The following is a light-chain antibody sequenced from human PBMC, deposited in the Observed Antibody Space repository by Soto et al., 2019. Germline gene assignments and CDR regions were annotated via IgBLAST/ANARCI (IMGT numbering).Light chain of an antibody. CDR1: SSDVGGFNY. CDR2: DVT. J-gene: IGLJ2*01. Sequence: QSALTQPASVSGSPGQSITISCTGASSDVGGFNYVSWYQHHPGKAPKLMIYDVTNRPSGVSNRFSGSKSDNTASLTISGLQAEDEADYYCSSYTGSITLEDVVFGGGTKLTVL. V-gene: IGLV2-14*03. CDR3: SSYTGSITLEDVV.